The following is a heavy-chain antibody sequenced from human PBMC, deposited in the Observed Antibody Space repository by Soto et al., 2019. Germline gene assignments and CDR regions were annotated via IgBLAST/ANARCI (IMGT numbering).Heavy chain of an antibody. CDR2: IYYSGST. V-gene: IGHV4-59*01. CDR3: ARVPNLGSIRRYYYYYGMDV. Sequence: SETLSLTCTVSGGSISSYYWSWIRQPPGKGLEWIGYIYYSGSTNYNPSLKSRVTISVDTSKNQFSLKLSSVTAADTAVYYCARVPNLGSIRRYYYYYGMDVWGQGTTVTVSS. J-gene: IGHJ6*02. D-gene: IGHD1-1*01. CDR1: GGSISSYY.